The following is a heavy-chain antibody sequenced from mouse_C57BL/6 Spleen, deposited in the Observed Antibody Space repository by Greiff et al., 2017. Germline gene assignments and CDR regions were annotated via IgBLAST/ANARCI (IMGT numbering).Heavy chain of an antibody. Sequence: QVQLQQSGPGLVQPSQSLSIPCTVSGFSLTSYGVHWVRQSPGKGLEWLGVIWSGGSTDYNAAFISRLSISKDNSKSQVFYKMNSLQADDTAIYYCARGKGNLAWFAYWGQGTLVTVSA. D-gene: IGHD2-1*01. CDR3: ARGKGNLAWFAY. V-gene: IGHV2-2*01. J-gene: IGHJ3*01. CDR1: GFSLTSYG. CDR2: IWSGGST.